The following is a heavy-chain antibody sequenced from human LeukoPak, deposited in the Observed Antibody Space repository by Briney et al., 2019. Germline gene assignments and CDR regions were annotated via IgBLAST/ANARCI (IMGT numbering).Heavy chain of an antibody. CDR1: GFTFSSYG. CDR3: ARDSYGDNWFDP. J-gene: IGHJ5*02. Sequence: GGSLRPSCAASGFTFSSYGMHWVRQAPGKGLEWVAVIWYDGSNKYYADSVKGRFTISRDNSKNTLYLQMNSLRAEDTAVYYCARDSYGDNWFDPWGQGTLVTVSS. V-gene: IGHV3-33*01. D-gene: IGHD3-10*01. CDR2: IWYDGSNK.